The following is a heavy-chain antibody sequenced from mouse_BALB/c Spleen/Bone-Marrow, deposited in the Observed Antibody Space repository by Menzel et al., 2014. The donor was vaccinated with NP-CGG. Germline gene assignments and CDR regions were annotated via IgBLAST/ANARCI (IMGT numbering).Heavy chain of an antibody. J-gene: IGHJ2*01. D-gene: IGHD1-1*01. CDR3: ARLGTTAVPDY. CDR1: GYAFTNYN. Sequence: QLQESGPELVKPGASVKVSCKASGYAFTNYNMYWVKRSHGKSLEWIGYNDPYSGGTNYNQKFKGKATLTVDKSSSTAYMHLNSLTSEDSAVYYCARLGTTAVPDYWGQGTTLTVSS. CDR2: NDPYSGGT. V-gene: IGHV1S135*01.